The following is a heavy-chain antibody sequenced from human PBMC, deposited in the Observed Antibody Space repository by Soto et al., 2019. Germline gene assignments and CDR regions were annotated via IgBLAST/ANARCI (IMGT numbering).Heavy chain of an antibody. J-gene: IGHJ6*02. Sequence: QVQLVQSGAEVKKPGASVKVSCKASGYTFTSYYMHWVRQAPGQGLEWMGIINPSGGSTSYAQKFTSRVTMTKDTSTSTVYMELSSLRSEDTAVYYCARDENTIPTHYYYGMDVWGQGTTVTVSS. CDR2: INPSGGST. CDR1: GYTFTSYY. V-gene: IGHV1-46*01. CDR3: ARDENTIPTHYYYGMDV. D-gene: IGHD1-1*01.